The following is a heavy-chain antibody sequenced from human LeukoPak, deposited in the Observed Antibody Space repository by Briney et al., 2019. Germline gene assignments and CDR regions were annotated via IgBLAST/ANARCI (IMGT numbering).Heavy chain of an antibody. CDR1: GVSVSDGRYY. J-gene: IGHJ3*02. CDR2: KYYSGSA. CDR3: ARDLSLDI. D-gene: IGHD3-16*02. Sequence: SSETLSLTCNVSGVSVSDGRYYWTWIRQHPGKGLEWIGYKYYSGSANYNPSLKSRVTISVDTSKNQFSLKLSFVTAADTAVYYCARDLSLDIWGQGTMVTVSS. V-gene: IGHV4-61*01.